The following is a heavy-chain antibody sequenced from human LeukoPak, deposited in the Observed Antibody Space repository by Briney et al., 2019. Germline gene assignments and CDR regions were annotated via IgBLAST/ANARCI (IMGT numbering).Heavy chain of an antibody. Sequence: SETLSLTCTVSGGSISSYYWSWIRQPPGKGLEWIGYIYYSGSTNYNPSLKSRVTISVDTSKNQFSLKLSSVTAADTAVYYCARVASSHIDYWGQGTLVTVSS. CDR2: IYYSGST. CDR3: ARVASSHIDY. J-gene: IGHJ4*02. V-gene: IGHV4-59*01. D-gene: IGHD2-2*01. CDR1: GGSISSYY.